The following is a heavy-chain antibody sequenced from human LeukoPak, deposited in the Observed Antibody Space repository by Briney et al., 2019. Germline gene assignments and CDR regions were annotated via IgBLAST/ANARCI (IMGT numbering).Heavy chain of an antibody. Sequence: PGGSLRLSCAASGFPFSSFAVHWVRQAPGRGLDWVALISYDGSNKYYADSVKGRFTISRDNSKNTLYLQMNSLRGEDTAVYYCARGPYGDYQTDYWGQGTLVTVSS. J-gene: IGHJ4*02. V-gene: IGHV3-30*04. CDR3: ARGPYGDYQTDY. D-gene: IGHD4-17*01. CDR2: ISYDGSNK. CDR1: GFPFSSFA.